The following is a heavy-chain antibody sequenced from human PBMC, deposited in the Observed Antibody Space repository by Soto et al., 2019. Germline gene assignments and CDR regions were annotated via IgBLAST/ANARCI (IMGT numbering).Heavy chain of an antibody. CDR3: ARRRIAATFVDY. CDR2: ISSSSYI. Sequence: EVQLVESGGGLVKPGGSLRLSCAASGFTFSSYSMNWVRQAPGKGLEWVSSISSSSYIYYADSVRGRFTISRDNANNSLYLQMNSLRAEDTAVYYCARRRIAATFVDYWGQGTLVTVSS. J-gene: IGHJ4*02. D-gene: IGHD6-13*01. V-gene: IGHV3-21*01. CDR1: GFTFSSYS.